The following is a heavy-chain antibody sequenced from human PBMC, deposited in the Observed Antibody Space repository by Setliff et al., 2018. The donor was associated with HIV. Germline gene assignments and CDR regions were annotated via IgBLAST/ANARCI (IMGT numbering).Heavy chain of an antibody. V-gene: IGHV5-51*01. J-gene: IGHJ6*03. CDR1: GYSFTTYC. D-gene: IGHD3-3*01. Sequence: GASLKISCKGSGYSFTTYCIGWVRQMPGKGLEWMWIIYPGDSDTKYSPSFQGQVTMSADKSIVTASLQWCFLKASDTAMYYCARHAGPRNFCSGYSSGMDVWGKGTTVTVSS. CDR3: ARHAGPRNFCSGYSSGMDV. CDR2: IYPGDSDT.